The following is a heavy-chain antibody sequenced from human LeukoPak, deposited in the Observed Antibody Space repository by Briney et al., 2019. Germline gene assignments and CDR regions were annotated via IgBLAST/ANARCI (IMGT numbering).Heavy chain of an antibody. CDR1: GFTFSDYY. D-gene: IGHD5-18*01. Sequence: GGSLRLSCAASGFTFSDYYMSWIRQAPGKGLEWASYISSSGSTIYYADSVKGRFTISRDNAKNSLYLQMNSLRAEDTAVYYCARGVDTAMVKAFDYWGQGTLVTVSS. CDR2: ISSSGSTI. CDR3: ARGVDTAMVKAFDY. V-gene: IGHV3-11*01. J-gene: IGHJ4*02.